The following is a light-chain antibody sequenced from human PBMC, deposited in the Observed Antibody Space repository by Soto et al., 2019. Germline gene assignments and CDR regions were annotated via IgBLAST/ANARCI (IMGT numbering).Light chain of an antibody. Sequence: VLTQSPGTLSLSPGERATLSCRASQSVSSTSLAWYQHQPGQAPRLLVYGASVRASGIPDRFSGGGAGTDFTLTTSRLEHEDFGVYYCQRYGNSPPLTFGGGTKVEIK. J-gene: IGKJ4*01. V-gene: IGKV3-20*01. CDR3: QRYGNSPPLT. CDR1: QSVSSTS. CDR2: GAS.